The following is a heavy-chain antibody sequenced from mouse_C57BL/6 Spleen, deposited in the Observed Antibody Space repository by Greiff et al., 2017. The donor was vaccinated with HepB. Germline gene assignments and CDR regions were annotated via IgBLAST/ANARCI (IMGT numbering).Heavy chain of an antibody. D-gene: IGHD2-4*01. V-gene: IGHV5-9*01. Sequence: EVMLVESGGGLVKPGGSLKLSCAASGFTFSSYTMSWVRQTPEKRLEWVATISGGGGNTYYPDSVKGRFTISRDNAKNTLYLQMSSLRSEDTALYYCARQRDYDGGAWFAYWGQGTLVTVSA. CDR2: ISGGGGNT. CDR1: GFTFSSYT. CDR3: ARQRDYDGGAWFAY. J-gene: IGHJ3*01.